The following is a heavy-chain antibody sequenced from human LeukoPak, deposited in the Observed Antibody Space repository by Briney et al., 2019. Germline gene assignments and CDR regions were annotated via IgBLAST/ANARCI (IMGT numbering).Heavy chain of an antibody. CDR1: GGSFSGYY. CDR2: INHSGST. D-gene: IGHD5-12*01. Sequence: SETLSLTCAVYGGSFSGYYWSWIRQPPGKGLEWIGEINHSGSTNYNPSLKSRVTISVDTSKNQFSLKLSSVTAADAAVYYCARASSGYSGYGPGSYYYMDVWGKGTTVTVSS. J-gene: IGHJ6*03. V-gene: IGHV4-34*01. CDR3: ARASSGYSGYGPGSYYYMDV.